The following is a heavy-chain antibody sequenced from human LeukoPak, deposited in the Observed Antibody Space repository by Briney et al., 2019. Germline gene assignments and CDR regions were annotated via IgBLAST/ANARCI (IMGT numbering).Heavy chain of an antibody. Sequence: SETLSLTCTVSGRSISIYYWSWIRQPPGKGLEWIGYIYYSGSTNYNPSLKSRVTISVVTSKNQFSLKLSSVTAADTAVYYGARARYSSAPFDYWGQGTLITVSS. D-gene: IGHD6-25*01. CDR1: GRSISIYY. CDR3: ARARYSSAPFDY. J-gene: IGHJ4*02. CDR2: IYYSGST. V-gene: IGHV4-59*01.